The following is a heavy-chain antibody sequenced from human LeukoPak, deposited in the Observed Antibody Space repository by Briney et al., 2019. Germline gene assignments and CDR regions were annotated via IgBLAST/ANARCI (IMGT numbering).Heavy chain of an antibody. J-gene: IGHJ4*02. Sequence: PGGSLRLSCAASGFSFSSHVMHWVRQAPGKGLEWVSGISGSGGDTYYADSVKGRFTISRDNSKNTLNLQMNSLRAEDTALYYCAKDQNYESSGYYGGFDCRGQGTLVTVSS. V-gene: IGHV3-23*01. CDR2: ISGSGGDT. CDR1: GFSFSSHV. D-gene: IGHD3-22*01. CDR3: AKDQNYESSGYYGGFDC.